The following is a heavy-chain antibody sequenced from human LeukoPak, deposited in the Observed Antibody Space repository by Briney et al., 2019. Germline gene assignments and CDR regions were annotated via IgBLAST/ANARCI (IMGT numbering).Heavy chain of an antibody. Sequence: SVKVSCKASEYTFTGYYMHWVRQAPGQGLEWMGRIIPILGIANYAQKFQGRVTITADKSTSTAYMELSSLRSEDTAVYYCARGSPDSSGYYYYYYYGMDVWGQGTTVTVSS. V-gene: IGHV1-69*04. CDR3: ARGSPDSSGYYYYYYYGMDV. CDR2: IIPILGIA. D-gene: IGHD3-22*01. CDR1: EYTFTGYY. J-gene: IGHJ6*02.